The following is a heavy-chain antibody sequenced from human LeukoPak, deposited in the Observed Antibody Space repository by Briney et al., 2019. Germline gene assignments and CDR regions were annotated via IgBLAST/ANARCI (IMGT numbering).Heavy chain of an antibody. V-gene: IGHV1-69*13. CDR3: ARIGRNYGSAFDI. J-gene: IGHJ3*02. Sequence: ASLKVSCKASGGTFSSYAISWVRQAPGQGLEWMGGIIPIFGTANYAQKFQGRVTITADESRSTAYMELSSLRSEDTAVYYCARIGRNYGSAFDIWGQGTMVTVSS. D-gene: IGHD1-7*01. CDR1: GGTFSSYA. CDR2: IIPIFGTA.